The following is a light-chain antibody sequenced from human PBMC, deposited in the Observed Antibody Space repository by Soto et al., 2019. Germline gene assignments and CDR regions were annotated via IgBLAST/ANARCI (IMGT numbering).Light chain of an antibody. CDR1: SSNIGAGYD. V-gene: IGLV1-40*01. CDR3: ASYDSSLGGSVV. CDR2: GNS. Sequence: QSVLTQPPSVSGAPGQRVTISCTGSSSNIGAGYDVHWYQQLPGTAPKLLIYGNSNRPSGVPVRFSGSKSGTSASLSITGLQSEDEADYYCASYDSSLGGSVVFGGGTKLTVL. J-gene: IGLJ2*01.